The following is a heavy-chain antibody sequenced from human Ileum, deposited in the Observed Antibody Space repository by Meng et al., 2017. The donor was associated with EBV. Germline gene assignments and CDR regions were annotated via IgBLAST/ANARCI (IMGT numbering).Heavy chain of an antibody. CDR2: INPGIGST. CDR3: AREEGGRFDS. D-gene: IGHD2-15*01. CDR1: GSKFDDYP. V-gene: IGHV1-3*01. Sequence: LVTSAAEMKQPGASVASSCKAAGSKFDDYPLPWLRQAPGKRLEWLGWINPGIGSTYDSKTIRGRLPITMDTSASTVYMRLTSLTSEDTAVYYCAREEGGRFDSWGQGTLVTVSS. J-gene: IGHJ4*02.